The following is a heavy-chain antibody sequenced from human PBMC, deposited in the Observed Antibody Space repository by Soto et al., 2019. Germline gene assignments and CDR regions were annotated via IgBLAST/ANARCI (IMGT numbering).Heavy chain of an antibody. V-gene: IGHV3-73*01. CDR2: IRSKGNNYAT. CDR1: GFTFSGSA. CDR3: SRQASDFWSGKPQYYMDV. J-gene: IGHJ6*03. Sequence: EVQLVESGGGLVQPGGSLKLSCAASGFTFSGSAMHWVRQASGKGLEWVGRIRSKGNNYATAYGASLKGRFTISRDESKNTAYLQMNSLNTEDTAVQYCSRQASDFWSGKPQYYMDVWGKGTTVTVSS. D-gene: IGHD3-3*01.